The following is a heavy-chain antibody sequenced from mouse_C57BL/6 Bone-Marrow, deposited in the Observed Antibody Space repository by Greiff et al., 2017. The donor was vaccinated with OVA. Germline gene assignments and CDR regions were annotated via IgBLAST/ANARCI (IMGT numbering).Heavy chain of an antibody. CDR3: ARVIYYGNYYFDY. CDR1: GYTFTDYY. CDR2: INPNNGGT. J-gene: IGHJ2*01. V-gene: IGHV1-26*01. Sequence: EVQLQQSGPELVKPGASVQISCKASGYTFTDYYMNWVKQSHGKSLEWIGDINPNNGGTSYNQKFKGKATLTVDKSSSTAYMELRSLTSEDSAVYYCARVIYYGNYYFDYWGQGTTLTVSS. D-gene: IGHD2-1*01.